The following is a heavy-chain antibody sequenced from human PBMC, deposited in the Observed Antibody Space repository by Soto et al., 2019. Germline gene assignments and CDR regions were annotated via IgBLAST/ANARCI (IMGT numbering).Heavy chain of an antibody. CDR2: INSDVKIT. J-gene: IGHJ5*02. D-gene: IGHD2-2*01. CDR3: VRCYCSSTNCYGWFEP. V-gene: IGHV3-74*01. Sequence: GGSLRLSCTASGFTFSSYWMHWVRQTPGKGLVWFARINSDVKITSYADSVKGRFTISRDNAKNTLYLQMNSLRTEETAVYYCVRCYCSSTNCYGWFEPWGQGTLVTV. CDR1: GFTFSSYW.